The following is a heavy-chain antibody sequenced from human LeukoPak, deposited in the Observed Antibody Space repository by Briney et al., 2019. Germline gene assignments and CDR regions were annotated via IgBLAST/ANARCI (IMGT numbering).Heavy chain of an antibody. Sequence: PGGSLRLSCAASGFTFSSYWMSWVRQAPGKGLEWVANIKQDGSEKYYVDSVKGRFTISRDNAKNSLYLQMNSLRAEDTAVYYCASANGEYYDFWSGYRYWGQGTLVTVSS. CDR1: GFTFSSYW. V-gene: IGHV3-7*01. J-gene: IGHJ4*02. CDR3: ASANGEYYDFWSGYRY. CDR2: IKQDGSEK. D-gene: IGHD3-3*01.